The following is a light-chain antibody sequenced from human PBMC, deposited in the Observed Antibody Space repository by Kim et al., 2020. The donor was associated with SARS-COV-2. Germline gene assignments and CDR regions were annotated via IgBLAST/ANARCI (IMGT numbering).Light chain of an antibody. V-gene: IGLV5-37*01. CDR1: TATQVRSHN. Sequence: LTRTLPTATQVRSHNVSWFQQQPASPPRYLLSYFSASAKRPGSGVPSPFSGSEDVSHNTGILLISGLQSEVEADYYCMIWPRNAVLFGGGPQLTVL. CDR3: MIWPRNAVL. CDR2: YFSASAK. J-gene: IGLJ2*01.